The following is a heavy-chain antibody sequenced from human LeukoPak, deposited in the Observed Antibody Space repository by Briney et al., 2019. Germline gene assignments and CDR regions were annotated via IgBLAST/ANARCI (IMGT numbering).Heavy chain of an antibody. CDR1: GYTFTSYG. CDR2: ISAYNGNT. J-gene: IGHJ5*02. D-gene: IGHD3-10*01. V-gene: IGHV1-18*01. Sequence: ASVKVSCKASGYTFTSYGISWVRQAPGQGLEWMGWISAYNGNTNYAQKLQGRVTMTTDTSTSTAYMELRSLRSDDTAVYYCARDRGTMVRGVIHWFDPWGQGTLVTVSS. CDR3: ARDRGTMVRGVIHWFDP.